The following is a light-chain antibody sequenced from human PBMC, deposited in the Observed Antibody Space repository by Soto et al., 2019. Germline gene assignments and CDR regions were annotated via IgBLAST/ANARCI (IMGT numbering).Light chain of an antibody. Sequence: EIVLTQSPGILSLSPGERATLSCRASQSVGSAYLAWYLQKPGQAPRLLIHGVSSRATGIPDRFSGSGSGTDFTLTISRLEPEDSAVYYCQQRSDWPRTFGPGTKVEIK. CDR2: GVS. J-gene: IGKJ1*01. CDR3: QQRSDWPRT. CDR1: QSVGSAY. V-gene: IGKV3D-20*02.